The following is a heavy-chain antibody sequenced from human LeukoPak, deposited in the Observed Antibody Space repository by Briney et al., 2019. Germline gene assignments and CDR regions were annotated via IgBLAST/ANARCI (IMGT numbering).Heavy chain of an antibody. CDR3: ARDSGEYYFDY. J-gene: IGHJ4*02. D-gene: IGHD2-15*01. CDR1: GYTITSDA. CDR2: INAGSGNT. Sequence: GASVKVSCKASGYTITSDAMHWVRQAPGQRLEWMGWINAGSGNTKYSQNFQGRVTISRDTSASTAYMELSSLTSEDTAVYYCARDSGEYYFDYWGQRTLVTVSS. V-gene: IGHV1-3*01.